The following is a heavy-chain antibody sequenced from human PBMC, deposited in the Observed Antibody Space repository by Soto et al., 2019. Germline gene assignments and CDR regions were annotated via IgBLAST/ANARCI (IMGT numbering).Heavy chain of an antibody. D-gene: IGHD3-10*01. CDR3: ARGARGGSGSPASYYYSGLDV. CDR1: GLNFNDYA. CDR2: VSTRGDIT. V-gene: IGHV3-23*01. Sequence: EVQLLESGGDLVQPGGSLRLSCAASGLNFNDYAMTWVRQAPGKGLEWVSSVSTRGDITYYSDSVKGGFTISRDNSKNTLFLHMNSLRAEDTALYYCARGARGGSGSPASYYYSGLDVWGQGTTVTVSS. J-gene: IGHJ6*02.